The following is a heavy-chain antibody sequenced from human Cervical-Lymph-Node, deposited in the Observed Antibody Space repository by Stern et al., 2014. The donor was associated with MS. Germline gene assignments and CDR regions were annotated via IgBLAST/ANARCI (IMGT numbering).Heavy chain of an antibody. V-gene: IGHV3-23*04. J-gene: IGHJ4*02. CDR1: GFTFSSYA. CDR2: ISGSGTVP. D-gene: IGHD4-23*01. CDR3: ARDYGGNSVLDY. Sequence: EVQLVESGGGLVKPGGSLRLAWAASGFTFSSYAMSWVRQATGKGLEWVSFISGSGTVPYYADSVKGRFIISRDYSKNTLYLQLNSLRAEDTAIYYCARDYGGNSVLDYWGQGTLVTVSS.